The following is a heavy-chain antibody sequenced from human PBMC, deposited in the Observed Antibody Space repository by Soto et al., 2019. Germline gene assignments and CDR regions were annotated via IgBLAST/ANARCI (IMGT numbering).Heavy chain of an antibody. Sequence: EVQLLESGGGLVQPGGSLRLSCAASGFTFSSYAMSWVRQAPGKGLGWVSAVSGSGGSTYYADSVKGRFTISRDNSKTTRSLQMKSMRAEDTAVYYCATTAGTYYYYGMDVWGQGTTVTVSS. V-gene: IGHV3-23*01. CDR3: ATTAGTYYYYGMDV. D-gene: IGHD6-13*01. J-gene: IGHJ6*02. CDR2: VSGSGGST. CDR1: GFTFSSYA.